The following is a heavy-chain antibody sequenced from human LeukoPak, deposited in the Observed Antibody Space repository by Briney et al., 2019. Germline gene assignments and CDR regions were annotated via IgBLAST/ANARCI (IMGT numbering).Heavy chain of an antibody. CDR3: ARGIWNDYYFDY. CDR1: GVSVSSMSHF. Sequence: SETLSLTCTVSGVSVSSMSHFWGWIRQPPGKGLEWIGSIYSTTASYYNPSLGSRVTVSVDASKNQLSLELTSVTAADTGVYYCARGIWNDYYFDYWGQGTLVTVFS. CDR2: IYSTTAS. V-gene: IGHV4-39*02. D-gene: IGHD1-1*01. J-gene: IGHJ4*02.